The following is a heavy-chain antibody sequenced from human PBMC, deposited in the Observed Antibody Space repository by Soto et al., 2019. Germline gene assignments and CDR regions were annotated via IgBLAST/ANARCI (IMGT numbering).Heavy chain of an antibody. CDR3: ARDWGSSGWPN. J-gene: IGHJ4*02. Sequence: SETLSLTCTVSGHSLSSGGYYWGWIRQHPGKGLEWVGYIYFTGTTLYNPSLKSRLAISVYTSKNQFSLKLTSVTAADTAVYYCARDWGSSGWPNWGQGVLVTVSS. D-gene: IGHD6-19*01. CDR1: GHSLSSGGYY. CDR2: IYFTGTT. V-gene: IGHV4-31*03.